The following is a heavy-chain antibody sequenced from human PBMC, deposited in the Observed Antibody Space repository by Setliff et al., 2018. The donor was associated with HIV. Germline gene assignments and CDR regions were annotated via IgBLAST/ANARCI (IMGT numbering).Heavy chain of an antibody. CDR1: GYSFTSYW. CDR2: IYPGDSEI. J-gene: IGHJ4*02. D-gene: IGHD1-26*01. Sequence: SCKGSGYSFTSYWIGWVRQLPGKGLEWMGIIYPGDSEIGYSPSFQGQVTISADKSISTAYLQWSSLKASDTAMYYCARQSPSGSYFDYWGQGTLVTVSS. V-gene: IGHV5-51*01. CDR3: ARQSPSGSYFDY.